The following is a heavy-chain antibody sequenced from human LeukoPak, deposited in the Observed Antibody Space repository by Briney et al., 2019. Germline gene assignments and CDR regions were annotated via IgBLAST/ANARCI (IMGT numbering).Heavy chain of an antibody. CDR3: ARALGLRNSHITIPFGSRTEIDY. J-gene: IGHJ4*02. CDR1: GGSFSGYY. CDR2: INHSGST. Sequence: PSETLSLTCAVYGGSFSGYYWSWIRQPPGKGLEWIGEINHSGSTNYNPSLKSRVTISVDTSKNQFSLKLSSVTAADTAVYYCARALGLRNSHITIPFGSRTEIDYWGQGTLVTVSS. V-gene: IGHV4-34*01. D-gene: IGHD3-3*01.